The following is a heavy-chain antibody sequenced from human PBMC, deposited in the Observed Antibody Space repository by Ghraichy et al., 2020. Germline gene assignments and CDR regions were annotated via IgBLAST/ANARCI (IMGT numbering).Heavy chain of an antibody. Sequence: LSLTCAASGLTFSSYAMSWVRQAPGKGLEWVSTISGSGGTTYYADSVGGRFTISRDNSRNTLFLQMNSLRADDTAVYYCATKSYFDFWGQGTMVTVSS. J-gene: IGHJ3*01. CDR2: ISGSGGTT. CDR3: ATKSYFDF. CDR1: GLTFSSYA. D-gene: IGHD3-10*01. V-gene: IGHV3-23*01.